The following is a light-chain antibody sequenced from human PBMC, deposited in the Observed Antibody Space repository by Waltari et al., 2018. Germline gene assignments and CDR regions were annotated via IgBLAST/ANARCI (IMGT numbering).Light chain of an antibody. V-gene: IGKV3-15*01. CDR3: QQYHESPPIT. J-gene: IGKJ3*01. CDR1: QSISSQ. Sequence: EIVMTQSPATLSVSPGERATLSCRASQSISSQLAWYKQKPGQAPRLLIYGASTMATAIPARFIVSGSATEFTLTISSLQSEDFSVYFCQQYHESPPITFGPGTKVDIK. CDR2: GAS.